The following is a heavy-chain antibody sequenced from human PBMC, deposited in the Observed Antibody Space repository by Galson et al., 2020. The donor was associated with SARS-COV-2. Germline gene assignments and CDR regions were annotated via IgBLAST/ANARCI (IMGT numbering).Heavy chain of an antibody. Sequence: TGGSLRLSCAASGFTFINYAMSWVRQAPGKGLEWVSTISASGGPTYYVDSVKGRFTISRDNSKNTLYLQMNSLRAEDTAVYNCAKGIAAAVSYYFDWWGQGTLVTVSS. CDR1: GFTFINYA. V-gene: IGHV3-23*01. J-gene: IGHJ4*02. CDR2: ISASGGPT. CDR3: AKGIAAAVSYYFDW. D-gene: IGHD6-13*01.